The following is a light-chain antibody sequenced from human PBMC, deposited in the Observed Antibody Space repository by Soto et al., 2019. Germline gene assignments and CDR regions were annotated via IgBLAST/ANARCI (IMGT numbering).Light chain of an antibody. CDR3: CSYAGSSTP. Sequence: QPVLTQPASVSGSPGQSITISCTGTSSDVGSYNLVSWYQQHPGKAPKLMIYEVSKRPSGVSNRFSGSKSGNTASLTISGLQAEDEADYYCCSYAGSSTPFGGGTKLTVL. V-gene: IGLV2-23*02. CDR2: EVS. CDR1: SSDVGSYNL. J-gene: IGLJ2*01.